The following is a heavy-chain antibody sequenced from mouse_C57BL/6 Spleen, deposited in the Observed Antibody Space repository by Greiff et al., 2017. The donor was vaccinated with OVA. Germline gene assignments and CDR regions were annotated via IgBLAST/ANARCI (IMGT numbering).Heavy chain of an antibody. D-gene: IGHD2-4*01. V-gene: IGHV5-6*02. CDR2: ISSGGSYT. CDR3: ARHSYYDYDGGDFDY. CDR1: GFTFSSYG. J-gene: IGHJ2*01. Sequence: DVKLVESGGDLVKPGGSLKLSCAASGFTFSSYGMSWVRQTPDKRLEWVATISSGGSYTYYPDSVKGRFTISRDNAKNTLYLQMSSLKSEDTAMYYCARHSYYDYDGGDFDYWGQGTTLTVSS.